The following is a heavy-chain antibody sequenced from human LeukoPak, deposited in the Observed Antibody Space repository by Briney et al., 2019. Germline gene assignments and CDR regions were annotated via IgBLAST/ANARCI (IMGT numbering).Heavy chain of an antibody. D-gene: IGHD6-13*01. CDR1: GGSISSGGYY. V-gene: IGHV4-31*03. J-gene: IGHJ4*02. CDR2: IYYSGST. Sequence: PSQTLSLTCTVSGGSISSGGYYWSWIRQHPGKGLEWIGYIYYSGSTYYNPSLKSRVTISVDTSKNQFSLKLSSVTAADTAVYYCARRPDIATTAYFDYWGQGTLVTVSS. CDR3: ARRPDIATTAYFDY.